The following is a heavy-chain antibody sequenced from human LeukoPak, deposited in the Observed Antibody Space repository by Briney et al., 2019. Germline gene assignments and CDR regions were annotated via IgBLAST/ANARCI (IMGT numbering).Heavy chain of an antibody. CDR2: ISYDGSNK. J-gene: IGHJ6*02. V-gene: IGHV3-30*18. D-gene: IGHD3-10*01. CDR1: GFTFSSYG. Sequence: PGGSLRLSCAASGFTFSSYGMHWVRQAPGKGLEWVAVISYDGSNKYYADSVKGRFTISRDNSKNTLYLQMNSLRAEDTAVYYCAKDLVRLWFGEGQSFYYYYYGMDVWGQGTTVTVSS. CDR3: AKDLVRLWFGEGQSFYYYYYGMDV.